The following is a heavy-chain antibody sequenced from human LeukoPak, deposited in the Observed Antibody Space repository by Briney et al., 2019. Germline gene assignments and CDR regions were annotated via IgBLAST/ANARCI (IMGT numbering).Heavy chain of an antibody. CDR2: ISGSGGST. Sequence: GGSLRLSCAASGFTFSSYAMNWVRQAPGKGLEWASGISGSGGSTYYADSVKGRFTISRDNSKNTLYLQMNSLRAEDTAVHYCAKSGYYDILTGYPIEYWGQGTLVTVSS. V-gene: IGHV3-23*01. CDR3: AKSGYYDILTGYPIEY. J-gene: IGHJ4*02. D-gene: IGHD3-9*01. CDR1: GFTFSSYA.